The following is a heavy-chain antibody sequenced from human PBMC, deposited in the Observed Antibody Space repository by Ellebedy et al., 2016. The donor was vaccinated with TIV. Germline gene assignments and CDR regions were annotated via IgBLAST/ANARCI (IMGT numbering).Heavy chain of an antibody. CDR2: ISYSGSS. D-gene: IGHD3-10*01. J-gene: IGHJ4*02. V-gene: IGHV4-59*01. Sequence: MPSETLSLTCTVSGGSISPYYWSWIRQPPGKGLEWIGYISYSGSSNYNPALKSRVTISGDTSKNQYSLKLSSVTAADTAVYYCARDNMGSLDYWGQGTLVTVSS. CDR3: ARDNMGSLDY. CDR1: GGSISPYY.